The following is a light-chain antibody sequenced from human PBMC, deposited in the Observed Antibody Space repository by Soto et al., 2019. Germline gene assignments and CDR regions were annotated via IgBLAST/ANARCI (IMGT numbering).Light chain of an antibody. CDR2: AAS. Sequence: DIQLTQSPSSLSASVGDRVTLTCRASQSVSNYLNWYQQKPGKAPKLLIYAASSLQSGVPSRFSGSGSGTDFSLTVSNLQPEDFATYYCQQSYNSPWTFGQGTRWIS. CDR3: QQSYNSPWT. CDR1: QSVSNY. V-gene: IGKV1-39*01. J-gene: IGKJ1*01.